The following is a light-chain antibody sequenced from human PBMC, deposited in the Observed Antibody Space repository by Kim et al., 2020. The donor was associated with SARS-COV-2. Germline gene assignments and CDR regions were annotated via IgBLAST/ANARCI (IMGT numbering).Light chain of an antibody. J-gene: IGKJ2*01. Sequence: SVSPGESAPLSCRASQSVRSWLAWYQQKPGQAPRLLIYGASTRATGTPARFSGSGSGTEFTLSISSLQSEDFAVYYCQHYNNWPYAFGQGTKLEI. CDR3: QHYNNWPYA. CDR1: QSVRSW. CDR2: GAS. V-gene: IGKV3D-15*01.